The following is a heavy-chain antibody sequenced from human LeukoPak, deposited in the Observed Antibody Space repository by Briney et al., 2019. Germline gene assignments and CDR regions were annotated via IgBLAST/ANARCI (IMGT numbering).Heavy chain of an antibody. J-gene: IGHJ5*02. D-gene: IGHD6-13*01. CDR2: IIPIFGTA. CDR3: ARGRYSSSWSSFDP. CDR1: GYTFTSYY. Sequence: ASVKVSCKASGYTFTSYYMHWVRQAPGQGLEWMGGIIPIFGTANYAQKFQGRVTITADESTSTAYMELSSLRSEDTAVYYCARGRYSSSWSSFDPWGQGTLVTVSS. V-gene: IGHV1-69*13.